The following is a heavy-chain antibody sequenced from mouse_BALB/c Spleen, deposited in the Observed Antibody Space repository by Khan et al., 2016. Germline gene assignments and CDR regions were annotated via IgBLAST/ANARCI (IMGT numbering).Heavy chain of an antibody. CDR3: ARGHGNPAY. CDR2: INTYTGKP. J-gene: IGHJ3*01. V-gene: IGHV9-1*02. D-gene: IGHD2-1*01. CDR1: GYTFTNYG. Sequence: QIQLVQSGPELKKPGETVKISCKASGYTFTNYGMNWVKQAPGKGLKWMGWINTYTGKPTYADDFKGRFAFSLDTSASSAYIQINNLKNEDMATNYCARGHGNPAYWGQGTLVTVSA.